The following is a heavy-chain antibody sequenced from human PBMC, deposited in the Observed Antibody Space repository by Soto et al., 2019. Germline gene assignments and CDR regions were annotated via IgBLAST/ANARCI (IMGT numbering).Heavy chain of an antibody. J-gene: IGHJ4*02. CDR2: IGTAGDT. Sequence: EVQLVESGGGLVQPGGSLRLSCAAPGFTFSNYDLHWVRQVTGKGLEWVSTIGTAGDTYYPGSVKGRFTISRENPKNSLYLQMNSLRAEDTAVYYCARGRLISLYYFDYWGQGTLVTVSS. CDR1: GFTFSNYD. V-gene: IGHV3-13*01. D-gene: IGHD2-15*01. CDR3: ARGRLISLYYFDY.